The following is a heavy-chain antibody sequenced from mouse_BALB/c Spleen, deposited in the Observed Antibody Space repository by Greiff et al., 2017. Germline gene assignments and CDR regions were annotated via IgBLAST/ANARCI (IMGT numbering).Heavy chain of an antibody. CDR3: ARNGNYYAMDY. J-gene: IGHJ4*01. D-gene: IGHD2-1*01. CDR1: GFNIKDTY. CDR2: IDPANGNT. Sequence: EVMLVESGAELVKPGASVKLSCTASGFNIKDTYMHWVKQRPEQGLEWIGRIDPANGNTKYDPKFQGKATITADTSSNTAYLQLSSLTSEDTAVYYCARNGNYYAMDYWGQGTSVTVSS. V-gene: IGHV14-3*02.